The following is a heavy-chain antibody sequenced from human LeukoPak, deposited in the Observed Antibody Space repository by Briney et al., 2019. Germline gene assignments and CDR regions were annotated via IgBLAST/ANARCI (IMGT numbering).Heavy chain of an antibody. CDR2: ISDEGNTK. Sequence: GGSLRLSCAVSGFIFSNFAMHWVRQAPGKGLQWVAIISDEGNTKLYADSVKGRVTISRDNSKNTMYLQLNSLRPEDTAVYYCAKDLYDSSDYYWYFDCWGQGSLVTVSS. CDR1: GFIFSNFA. D-gene: IGHD3-22*01. J-gene: IGHJ4*01. V-gene: IGHV3-30*01. CDR3: AKDLYDSSDYYWYFDC.